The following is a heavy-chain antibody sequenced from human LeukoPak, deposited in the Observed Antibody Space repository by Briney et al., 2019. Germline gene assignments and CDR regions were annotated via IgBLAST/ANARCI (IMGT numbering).Heavy chain of an antibody. D-gene: IGHD3-9*01. CDR3: AREWATYYDILTGYYKGGWFDP. J-gene: IGHJ5*02. CDR2: IIPIFGTA. V-gene: IGHV1-69*05. Sequence: GSSVKVSCKASGGTFSSYAISWVRQAPGQGLEWMGGIIPIFGTANYAQKFQGRVTITTDGSTSPDYMELSSLRSEDTAVYYCAREWATYYDILTGYYKGGWFDPWGQGTLVTVSS. CDR1: GGTFSSYA.